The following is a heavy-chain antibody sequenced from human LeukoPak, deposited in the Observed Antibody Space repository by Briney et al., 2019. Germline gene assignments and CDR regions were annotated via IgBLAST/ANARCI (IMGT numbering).Heavy chain of an antibody. CDR3: ARQGGGGGSYFGAFDI. Sequence: SETLSLTCTVSGGSISSSSYYWGWIRQPPGKGLEWIGSIYYSGSTYYNPSLKSRVTISVDTSKNQFSLKLSSVTAADTAVYYCARQGGGGGSYFGAFDIWGKGTMVTVSS. D-gene: IGHD1-26*01. CDR2: IYYSGST. V-gene: IGHV4-39*01. CDR1: GGSISSSSYY. J-gene: IGHJ3*02.